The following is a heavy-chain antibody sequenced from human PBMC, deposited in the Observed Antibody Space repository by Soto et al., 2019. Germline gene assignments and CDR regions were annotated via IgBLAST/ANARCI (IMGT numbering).Heavy chain of an antibody. CDR3: AKELGD. D-gene: IGHD3-16*01. CDR2: ISYDGSNK. V-gene: IGHV3-30*18. Sequence: QVQLVESGGGVVQPGRSLRLSCAASGFTFSSYGMHWVRQAPGKGLEWVAVISYDGSNKYYADSVKGRFTISRDNSKNTLYLQMNSLRAEDTAVYYCAKELGDWSQGTLVTVSS. CDR1: GFTFSSYG. J-gene: IGHJ4*02.